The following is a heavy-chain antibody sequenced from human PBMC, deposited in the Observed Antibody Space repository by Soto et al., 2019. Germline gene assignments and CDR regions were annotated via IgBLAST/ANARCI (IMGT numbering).Heavy chain of an antibody. J-gene: IGHJ6*02. Sequence: GGSLRLSCAASGFTFSNAWMSWVRQAPGKGLEWVGRIKSKTDGGTTDYAAPVKGRFTISRDDSKNTLYLQMNSLKTEDTAVYYCTTGPIERDSSGYGYYYGMDVWGQGTTVTVSS. V-gene: IGHV3-15*01. D-gene: IGHD3-22*01. CDR1: GFTFSNAW. CDR2: IKSKTDGGTT. CDR3: TTGPIERDSSGYGYYYGMDV.